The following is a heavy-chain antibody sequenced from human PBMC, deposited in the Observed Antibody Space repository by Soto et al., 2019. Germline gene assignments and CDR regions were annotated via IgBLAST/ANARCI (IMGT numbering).Heavy chain of an antibody. V-gene: IGHV1-2*04. Sequence: ASVKVSCKASGYTFTGYYMHWVRQAPGQGLEWMGWINPNSGGTNYAHKLQGWVTMTRDTSISTAYMELSRLRSDDTAVYYCARDLRPYCSSTSCYIGGAGNYYYYGMDVWGQGTTVTVSS. D-gene: IGHD2-2*02. CDR3: ARDLRPYCSSTSCYIGGAGNYYYYGMDV. CDR1: GYTFTGYY. J-gene: IGHJ6*02. CDR2: INPNSGGT.